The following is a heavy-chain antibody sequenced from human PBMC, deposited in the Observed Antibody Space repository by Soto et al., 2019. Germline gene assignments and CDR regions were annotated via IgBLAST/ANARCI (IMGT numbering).Heavy chain of an antibody. Sequence: QVQLVQSGAEVKKPGASVKVSCKASGYTFTSYGISWVRQAPGQGLEWMGWINAYNGNTNYAQKLQGRVTMTTDTSTSTADMELRSLTSDDKAAHYCARDSPPNYLWGQGTLVTVSS. D-gene: IGHD7-27*01. CDR2: INAYNGNT. CDR3: ARDSPPNYL. CDR1: GYTFTSYG. V-gene: IGHV1-18*01. J-gene: IGHJ5*02.